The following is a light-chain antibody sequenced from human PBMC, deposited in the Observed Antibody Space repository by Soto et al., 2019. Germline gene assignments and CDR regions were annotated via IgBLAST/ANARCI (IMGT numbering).Light chain of an antibody. CDR3: QQYNNSPPT. V-gene: IGKV3-15*01. Sequence: EIVMTQSPATLSVSPGERATLSCRASQSVSSNLAWYLQKPGQAPRLLIYGASTRATGIPARFSGSGSGTEFTLTISSLQSEDFAVYSCQQYNNSPPTFGGGTKV. CDR1: QSVSSN. J-gene: IGKJ4*01. CDR2: GAS.